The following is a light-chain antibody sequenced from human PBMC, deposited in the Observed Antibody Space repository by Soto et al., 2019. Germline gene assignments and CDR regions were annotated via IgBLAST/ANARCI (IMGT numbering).Light chain of an antibody. CDR3: QQLNSYPGVT. CDR1: QGISSY. V-gene: IGKV1-9*01. Sequence: DIQLTQSPSFLSASVGDRVTITCRASQGISSYLAWYQQKPGKAPKLLIYAASTLQSGVPSRFSGSGSGTESTLTISSLQPEDFAAYYCQQLNSYPGVTFGQGTRLEIK. J-gene: IGKJ5*01. CDR2: AAS.